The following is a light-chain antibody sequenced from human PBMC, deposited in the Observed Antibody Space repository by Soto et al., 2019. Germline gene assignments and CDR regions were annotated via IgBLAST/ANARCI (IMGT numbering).Light chain of an antibody. CDR1: SSDVGGYNY. J-gene: IGLJ1*01. Sequence: QSALTQPASVSGSPGQWITISCTGTSSDVGGYNYVSWYQQHPGKAPKLMIYDVSNRPSGVSNRFSGSKSVNTASLTISGLQAEDEADYYCSSNTSSSTYVFGTGTKLTVL. CDR2: DVS. V-gene: IGLV2-14*01. CDR3: SSNTSSSTYV.